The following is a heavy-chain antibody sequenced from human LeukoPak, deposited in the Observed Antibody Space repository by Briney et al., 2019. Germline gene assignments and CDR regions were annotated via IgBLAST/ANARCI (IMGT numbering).Heavy chain of an antibody. CDR3: AREYLGGVATKTPYFDY. CDR2: ISYDGSNK. V-gene: IGHV3-30-3*01. CDR1: GFTFSSYA. J-gene: IGHJ4*02. D-gene: IGHD5-12*01. Sequence: PGRSLRLSCAASGFTFSSYAMHWVRQAPGKGLEWVAVISYDGSNKYYADSVKGRFTISRDNSKNTLYLQMNSLRAEDTAVYYCAREYLGGVATKTPYFDYWGQGTLVTVSS.